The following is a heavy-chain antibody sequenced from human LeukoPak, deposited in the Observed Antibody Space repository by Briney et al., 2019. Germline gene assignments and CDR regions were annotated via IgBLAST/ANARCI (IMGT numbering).Heavy chain of an antibody. CDR1: GFTVSANY. CDR3: ASPGRVQQQLWDYYYGMDV. D-gene: IGHD6-13*01. CDR2: IYNGGST. V-gene: IGHV3-53*01. J-gene: IGHJ6*04. Sequence: TGGSLSLSCAASGFTVSANYMSWVRQAQGKGRSGFSIIYNGGSTYYADSVKGRFTISRDNSKNTLYLQMNSLRAEDTAVYYCASPGRVQQQLWDYYYGMDVWGKGTTVTVSS.